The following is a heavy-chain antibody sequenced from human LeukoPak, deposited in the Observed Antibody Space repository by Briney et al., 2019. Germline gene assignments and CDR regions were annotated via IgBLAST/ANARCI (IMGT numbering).Heavy chain of an antibody. J-gene: IGHJ6*03. CDR1: GYTFTGYY. CDR3: ARGYDFWRGYLAYYYMDV. CDR2: INPNSGGT. Sequence: ASVKVSCKASGYTFTGYYMHWVRQAPGQGLEWMGWINPNSGGTNYAQKFQGRVTMTRDTSISTAYMELSRLRSDDTAVYYCARGYDFWRGYLAYYYMDVWGKGTTVTVSS. V-gene: IGHV1-2*02. D-gene: IGHD3-3*01.